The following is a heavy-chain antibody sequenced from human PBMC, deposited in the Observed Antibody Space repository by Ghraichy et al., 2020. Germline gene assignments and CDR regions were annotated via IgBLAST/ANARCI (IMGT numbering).Heavy chain of an antibody. J-gene: IGHJ3*02. CDR3: AGRRDCSGGSCSSDAFDI. V-gene: IGHV4-4*09. D-gene: IGHD2-15*01. Sequence: SETLSLTCTVSGGSISSYDGSWIRQPPGKGLEWIGYLYTIGSTNYNPSLNSRVTISVDTSKNQFSLKLSSVTAADTAVYYCAGRRDCSGGSCSSDAFDIWGQGNMVTGSS. CDR1: GGSISSYD. CDR2: LYTIGST.